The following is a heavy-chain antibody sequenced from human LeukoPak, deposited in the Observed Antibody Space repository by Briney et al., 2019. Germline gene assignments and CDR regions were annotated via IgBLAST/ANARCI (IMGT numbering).Heavy chain of an antibody. CDR2: IRYDGSNK. V-gene: IGHV3-30*02. CDR3: AKDEGYSSSWYRD. Sequence: PGGSLRLSCAASGFTFSSYGMHWVRQAPGKGLEWVAVIRYDGSNKYYADSVKGRFTISRDNSKNTLYLQMNSLRAEDTAVYYCAKDEGYSSSWYRDWGQGTLVTVSS. J-gene: IGHJ4*02. CDR1: GFTFSSYG. D-gene: IGHD6-13*01.